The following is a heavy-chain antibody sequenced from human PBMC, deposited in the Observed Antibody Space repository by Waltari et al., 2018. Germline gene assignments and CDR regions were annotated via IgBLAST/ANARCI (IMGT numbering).Heavy chain of an antibody. CDR2: ISWNSGSI. CDR3: ATNIAARDGMVDY. J-gene: IGHJ4*02. V-gene: IGHV3-9*01. D-gene: IGHD6-6*01. Sequence: EVQLVESGGGLVQPGRSLRLSCAASGFTFDDYAMHWVRQAPGKGLEWVSGISWNSGSIGYADSVKGRFTISRDNAKNSLYLQMNSLRAEDTAMYYCATNIAARDGMVDYWGQGTLVTVSS. CDR1: GFTFDDYA.